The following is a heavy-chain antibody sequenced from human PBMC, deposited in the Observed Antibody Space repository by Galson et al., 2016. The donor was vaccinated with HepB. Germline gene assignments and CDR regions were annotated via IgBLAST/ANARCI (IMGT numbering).Heavy chain of an antibody. D-gene: IGHD3-16*01. CDR2: IKTDG. V-gene: IGHV3-74*01. CDR3: ARDGLGAFDL. CDR1: GFTFSSYW. Sequence: SLRLSCAASGFTFSSYWMHCLRQAPGKGLVWVARIKTDGTYADSLEGRFITTRDNAKNTLYLEMNSLRAEDTAVYFCARDGLGAFDLWGQGTMVTVSS. J-gene: IGHJ3*01.